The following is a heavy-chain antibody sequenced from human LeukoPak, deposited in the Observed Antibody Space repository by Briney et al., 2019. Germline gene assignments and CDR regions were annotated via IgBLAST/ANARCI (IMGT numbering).Heavy chain of an antibody. D-gene: IGHD2-15*01. CDR3: ARGFPWDIVVVVAATQTSRYYGMDV. CDR2: IYYDENSK. J-gene: IGHJ6*02. Sequence: PGGSLRLSCAASGFTFTNYGMHWVRQAPGKGLERVAVIYYDENSKYYADSVKGRLTISRDNAKNSLYLQMNSLRAEDTAVYYCARGFPWDIVVVVAATQTSRYYGMDVWGQGTTVTVSS. V-gene: IGHV3-33*01. CDR1: GFTFTNYG.